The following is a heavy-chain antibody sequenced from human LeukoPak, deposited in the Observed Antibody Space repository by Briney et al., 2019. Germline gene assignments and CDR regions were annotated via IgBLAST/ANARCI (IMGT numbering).Heavy chain of an antibody. D-gene: IGHD4-17*01. CDR2: ISYGGSTR. J-gene: IGHJ5*02. CDR3: AKILTVTMDWFDP. V-gene: IGHV3-30*18. Sequence: GMSLRLSCAASGFTFSRYGMHWVRQAPGKGLEWLAVISYGGSTRHYADSVKGRFRISRDNSQNTLYLQMNSLVTEDTAVYYCAKILTVTMDWFDPWGQGTQVTVSS. CDR1: GFTFSRYG.